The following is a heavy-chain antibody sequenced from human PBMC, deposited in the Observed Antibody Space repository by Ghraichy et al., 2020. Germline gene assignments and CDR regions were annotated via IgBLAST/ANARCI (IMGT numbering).Heavy chain of an antibody. CDR3: AKDTGLSTYYYVMDV. CDR2: ISYDGSYT. J-gene: IGHJ6*02. CDR1: GFPFRSSG. Sequence: GGSLRLSCAASGFPFRSSGMHWARQAPGKGLEWVALISYDGSYTYYADSVKGRFTVSRDNSKNTLFLQMNSLRAEDTAVYYCAKDTGLSTYYYVMDVWGQGTTVTVSS. D-gene: IGHD3-10*02. V-gene: IGHV3-30*18.